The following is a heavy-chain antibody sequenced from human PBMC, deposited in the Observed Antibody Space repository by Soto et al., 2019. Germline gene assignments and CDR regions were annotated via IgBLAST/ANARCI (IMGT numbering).Heavy chain of an antibody. CDR3: ARHQYYYDSSGYTLDY. CDR1: GGSISSSTYY. D-gene: IGHD3-22*01. Sequence: KSSETLSLTCTVSGGSISSSTYYWVWIRQPPGKGLEWIGSVYYSGSTYYNPSLKSRVTISVDTSNNQFSLKLNSVTAADTAVYYCARHQYYYDSSGYTLDYWGQGTLVTVSS. CDR2: VYYSGST. V-gene: IGHV4-39*01. J-gene: IGHJ4*02.